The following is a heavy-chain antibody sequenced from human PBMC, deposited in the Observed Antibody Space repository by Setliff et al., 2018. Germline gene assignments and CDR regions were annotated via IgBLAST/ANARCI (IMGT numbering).Heavy chain of an antibody. D-gene: IGHD6-13*01. Sequence: PGGSLRLSCAASGFSFSSFWMAWVRQSPGRGLEWVANINQDGSGKYYVDSVKGRFTMSRDNTNNSLYLQMNDLRVEDTALYYCARGGVAATAPNGLWGQGTLVTVSS. CDR1: GFSFSSFW. CDR2: INQDGSGK. CDR3: ARGGVAATAPNGL. V-gene: IGHV3-7*03. J-gene: IGHJ1*01.